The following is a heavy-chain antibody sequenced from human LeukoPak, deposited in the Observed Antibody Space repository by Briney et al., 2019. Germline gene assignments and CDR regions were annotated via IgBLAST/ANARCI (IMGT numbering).Heavy chain of an antibody. J-gene: IGHJ4*02. CDR1: GYTFTGYH. D-gene: IGHD5-18*01. CDR3: ASGLLDTAMVTCDY. V-gene: IGHV1-2*02. CDR2: INPNSGGT. Sequence: GASVKVSCKASGYTFTGYHMHWVRQAPGQGLEWMGWINPNSGGTNCAQKFQGRVTMTRDTSISTAYMELSRLRSDDTAVYYCASGLLDTAMVTCDYWGQGTLVTVSS.